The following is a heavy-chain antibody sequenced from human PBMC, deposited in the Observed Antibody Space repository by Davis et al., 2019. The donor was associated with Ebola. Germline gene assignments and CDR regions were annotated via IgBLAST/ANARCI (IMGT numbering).Heavy chain of an antibody. D-gene: IGHD3-16*02. Sequence: ASVKVSCKASGYTFTSYGISWVRQAPGQGLEWMGWISAYNGNTNYAQKLQGRVTMTTDTSTSTAYMELRSLRSDDTAVYYCARDLRGSYRYYYYYYGMDVWGQGTTVTVSS. CDR1: GYTFTSYG. CDR2: ISAYNGNT. V-gene: IGHV1-18*01. J-gene: IGHJ6*02. CDR3: ARDLRGSYRYYYYYYGMDV.